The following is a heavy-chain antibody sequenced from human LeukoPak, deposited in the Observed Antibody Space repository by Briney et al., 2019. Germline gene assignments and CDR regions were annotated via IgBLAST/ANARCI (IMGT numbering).Heavy chain of an antibody. CDR2: IYYSEST. CDR1: GGSISSYY. V-gene: IGHV4-59*01. CDR3: ARGLSYYYGSGRFEY. Sequence: SETLFLTCTVPGGSISSYYWSWIRQPRGKGLGWVGYIYYSESTHYNPSLKSRVTISVDTSKNQFSLKLSSVTAADTAVYYCARGLSYYYGSGRFEYWGQGTLVTVSS. J-gene: IGHJ4*02. D-gene: IGHD3-10*01.